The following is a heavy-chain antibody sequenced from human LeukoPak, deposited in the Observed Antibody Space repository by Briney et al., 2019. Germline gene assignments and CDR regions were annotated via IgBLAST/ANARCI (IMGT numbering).Heavy chain of an antibody. CDR1: GFTFSNYA. V-gene: IGHV3-30-3*01. J-gene: IGHJ4*02. Sequence: GGSLRLSCAASGFTFSNYAMHWVRQAPGKGLEWVAVISYDGSNKYYADSVKGRFTISRDNSKNTLYLQMNSLRAEDTAVYYCARERSGSYFDYWGQGTLVTVSS. CDR3: ARERSGSYFDY. D-gene: IGHD1-26*01. CDR2: ISYDGSNK.